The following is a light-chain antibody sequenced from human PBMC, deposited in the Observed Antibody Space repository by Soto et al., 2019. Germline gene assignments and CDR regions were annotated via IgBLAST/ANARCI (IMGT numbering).Light chain of an antibody. J-gene: IGKJ4*01. V-gene: IGKV3-15*01. CDR1: QSVTSN. CDR3: QRYNNWRRAT. Sequence: EIVFTQSPGTLSLSPGERATLSCRARQSVTSNYLAWYQQKPGQAPRLIIYGASTRANGIPGRFSGSGSGTEFNLTISSLQSEDFGVYCCQRYNNWRRATFGGGTKVDIK. CDR2: GAS.